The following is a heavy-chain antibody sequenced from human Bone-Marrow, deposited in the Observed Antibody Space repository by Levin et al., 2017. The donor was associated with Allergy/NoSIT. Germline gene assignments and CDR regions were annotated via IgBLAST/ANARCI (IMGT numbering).Heavy chain of an antibody. CDR3: ASLGGGYARTFYYDGVDV. Sequence: GGSLRLSCAASGFTVSSNYLGWVRQAPGKGLEWVSVIYSAGNTYYADSVKGRFTISRDNSKNTLYLQMNSLGAEDTAVYYCASLGGGYARTFYYDGVDVWGQGTTVTVSS. V-gene: IGHV3-53*01. J-gene: IGHJ6*02. CDR1: GFTVSSNY. CDR2: IYSAGNT. D-gene: IGHD6-25*01.